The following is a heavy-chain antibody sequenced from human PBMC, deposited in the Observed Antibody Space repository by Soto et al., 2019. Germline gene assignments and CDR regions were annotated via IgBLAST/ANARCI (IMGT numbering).Heavy chain of an antibody. CDR2: ISSSSSYI. Sequence: GGSLRLSCAASGFTFSSYSMNWVRQAPGKGLEWVSSISSSSSYIYYADSVKGRFTISRDNAKNSLYLQMNSLRAEDTAVYYCARDRRWRITFGGVIETYYYYGMDVWGQGTTVTVSS. D-gene: IGHD3-16*02. CDR1: GFTFSSYS. V-gene: IGHV3-21*01. J-gene: IGHJ6*02. CDR3: ARDRRWRITFGGVIETYYYYGMDV.